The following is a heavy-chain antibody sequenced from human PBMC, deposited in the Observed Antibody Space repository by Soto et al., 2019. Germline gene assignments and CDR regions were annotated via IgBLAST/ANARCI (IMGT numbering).Heavy chain of an antibody. Sequence: AVDGGAERGNDRSGMREARGMGLEWIGEINHSGSTNYNPSLKSRVTISVDTSKNQFSPKLSSVTAADTAVYYCARGGTWIXLWLNAGYYGMDVWGQGTTV. CDR2: INHSGST. CDR1: GGAERGND. CDR3: ARGGTWIXLWLNAGYYGMDV. V-gene: IGHV4-34*01. D-gene: IGHD5-18*01. J-gene: IGHJ6*02.